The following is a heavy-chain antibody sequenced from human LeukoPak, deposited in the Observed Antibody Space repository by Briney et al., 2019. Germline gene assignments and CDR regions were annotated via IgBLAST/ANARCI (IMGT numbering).Heavy chain of an antibody. CDR1: GFTFSTYW. CDR3: RTYRWGDSFGF. CDR2: INGDGSRT. V-gene: IGHV3-74*03. D-gene: IGHD3-16*01. J-gene: IGHJ4*02. Sequence: PGGSLRLSCAASGFTFSTYWMQWVRQDPGKGLVWVSSINGDGSRTTYADSVKGRFTISRDNAKNTLFLQMNSLRAEDMAVYYCRTYRWGDSFGFWGQGILVTVSS.